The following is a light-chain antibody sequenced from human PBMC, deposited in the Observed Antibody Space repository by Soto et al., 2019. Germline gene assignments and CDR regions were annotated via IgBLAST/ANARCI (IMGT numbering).Light chain of an antibody. J-gene: IGKJ4*01. V-gene: IGKV1-5*01. Sequence: DIQMTQSPSTLSASVGYRGTITCLASQSINRWLAWYQQKPGKAPRLLIYDASYLESGVPSRFSGSGSGTEFALTISSLQPDDFATYYCQQYDSYPLTFGGGTKVDI. CDR2: DAS. CDR3: QQYDSYPLT. CDR1: QSINRW.